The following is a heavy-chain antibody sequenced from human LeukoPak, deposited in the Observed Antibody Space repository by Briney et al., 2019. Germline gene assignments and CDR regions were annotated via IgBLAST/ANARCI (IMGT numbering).Heavy chain of an antibody. CDR1: GGSISSYY. Sequence: SETLSLTCTVSGGSISSYYWSWIRQPPGKGLEWIGYIYYSGSTNYNPSLKSRVTISVDTSKNQFSLKLSSVTAADTAVYYCARDRKYYYDSSEEDWFDPWGQGTLVTVSS. J-gene: IGHJ5*02. V-gene: IGHV4-59*01. D-gene: IGHD3-22*01. CDR3: ARDRKYYYDSSEEDWFDP. CDR2: IYYSGST.